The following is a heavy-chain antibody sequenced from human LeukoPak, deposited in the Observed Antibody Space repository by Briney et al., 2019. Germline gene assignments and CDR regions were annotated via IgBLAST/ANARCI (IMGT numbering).Heavy chain of an antibody. J-gene: IGHJ4*02. Sequence: SETLPLTCTVSGGSISSGGYYWSWIRQHPGKGLEWIGYIYYSGSTYYNPSLKSRVTISVDTSKNQFSLKLSSVTAADTAVYYCASLYDYGDYASDYWGQGTLVTVSS. CDR1: GGSISSGGYY. CDR3: ASLYDYGDYASDY. CDR2: IYYSGST. D-gene: IGHD4-17*01. V-gene: IGHV4-31*03.